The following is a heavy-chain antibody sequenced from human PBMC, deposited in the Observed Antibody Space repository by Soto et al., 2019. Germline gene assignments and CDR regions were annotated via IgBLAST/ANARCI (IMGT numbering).Heavy chain of an antibody. V-gene: IGHV3-23*01. J-gene: IGHJ4*02. CDR3: AKDWAIFGVVIVGDY. D-gene: IGHD3-3*01. CDR1: GFTFSSYA. Sequence: PGGSLRLSCAASGFTFSSYAMSWVRQAPGKGLEWVSAISGSGGSTYYADSVKGRFTISRDNSKNTLYLQMNSLRAEDTAVYYCAKDWAIFGVVIVGDYWGQGTLVTVSS. CDR2: ISGSGGST.